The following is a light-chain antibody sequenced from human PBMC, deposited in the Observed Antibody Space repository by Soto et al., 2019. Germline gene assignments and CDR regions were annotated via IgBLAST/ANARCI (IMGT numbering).Light chain of an antibody. V-gene: IGKV3-20*01. CDR3: QQYGSSPLYT. CDR1: QSVSSSY. CDR2: GAS. J-gene: IGKJ2*01. Sequence: EIVLTQSPGTLSLSPGERATLSCRASQSVSSSYLAWYQQKPGQAPRLLIYGASSRATGIPDRFSGRGSGTDFTLTFSRLEPEDFAVYYCQQYGSSPLYTFGQGTKLEIK.